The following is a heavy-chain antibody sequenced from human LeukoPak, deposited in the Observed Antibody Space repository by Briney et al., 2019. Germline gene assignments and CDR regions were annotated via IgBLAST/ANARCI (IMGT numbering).Heavy chain of an antibody. V-gene: IGHV4-59*01. CDR2: IYYSGST. CDR1: GGSISSYY. Sequence: SETLSLTCTVSGGSISSYYWSWIRQPPGKGLEWIGYIYYSGSTNYNPSLKSRVTISVDTSKNQFSLKLSSVTAADTAVYYCASGIAAAGTGLRYYYYYMDVWGKGTTVTVSS. D-gene: IGHD6-13*01. J-gene: IGHJ6*03. CDR3: ASGIAAAGTGLRYYYYYMDV.